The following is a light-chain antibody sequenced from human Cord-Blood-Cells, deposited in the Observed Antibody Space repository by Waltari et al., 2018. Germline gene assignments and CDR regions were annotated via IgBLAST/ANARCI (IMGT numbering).Light chain of an antibody. Sequence: QSALTQPASVSGSPGPSITISCTGTSRDVGGYNYVPWYQQHPGKAPKLMIYDVSKRPSGVSNRFSGSKSGNTASLTISGLQAEDEADYYCSSYTSSSTYVFGTGTKVTVL. J-gene: IGLJ1*01. CDR3: SSYTSSSTYV. CDR1: SRDVGGYNY. CDR2: DVS. V-gene: IGLV2-14*01.